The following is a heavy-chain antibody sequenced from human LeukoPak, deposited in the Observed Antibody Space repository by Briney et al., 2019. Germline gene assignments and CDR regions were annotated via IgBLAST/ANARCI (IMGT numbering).Heavy chain of an antibody. Sequence: SETLSLTCTVSGGSISSSSYYWGWIRQPPGKGLEWIGSIYYSGSTYYNPSLKSRVTISVDTSKNQFSLKLSSVTAADTAVYYCARHNPRYHYDSSGYPDYWGQGTLVTVSS. CDR2: IYYSGST. CDR1: GGSISSSSYY. CDR3: ARHNPRYHYDSSGYPDY. V-gene: IGHV4-39*01. D-gene: IGHD3-22*01. J-gene: IGHJ4*02.